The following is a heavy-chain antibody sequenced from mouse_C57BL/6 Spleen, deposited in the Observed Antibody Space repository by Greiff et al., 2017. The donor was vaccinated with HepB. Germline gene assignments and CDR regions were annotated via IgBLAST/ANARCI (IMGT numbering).Heavy chain of an antibody. CDR1: GFTFSDYY. Sequence: EVMLVESEGGLVQPGSSMKLSCTASGFTFSDYYMAWVRQVPEKGLEWVANINYDGSSTYYLDSLKSRFIISRDNAKNILYLEMSRLKAEDTATYYCAREGGDDYDEGAMDYWGQGTSVTVSS. CDR2: INYDGSST. V-gene: IGHV5-16*01. CDR3: AREGGDDYDEGAMDY. D-gene: IGHD2-4*01. J-gene: IGHJ4*01.